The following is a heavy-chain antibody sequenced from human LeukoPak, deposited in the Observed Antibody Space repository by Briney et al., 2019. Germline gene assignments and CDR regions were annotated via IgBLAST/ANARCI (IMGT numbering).Heavy chain of an antibody. CDR1: GFTFSTYA. D-gene: IGHD4-17*01. V-gene: IGHV3-23*01. CDR2: ISGDSRVT. Sequence: GGSLRLSCAASGFTFSTYAMTWVRQAPGKGLEWVSSISGDSRVTHYVDSVKGRFTISRDNSKNTLYLQMNSLRAEDTAVYYCARDTPTGYYYYYMDVWGKGTTVTVSS. CDR3: ARDTPTGYYYYYMDV. J-gene: IGHJ6*03.